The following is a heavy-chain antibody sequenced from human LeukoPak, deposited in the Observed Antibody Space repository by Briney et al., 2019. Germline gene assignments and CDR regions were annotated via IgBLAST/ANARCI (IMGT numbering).Heavy chain of an antibody. CDR1: GFTVSRYY. D-gene: IGHD4-17*01. CDR2: IFSGGDT. J-gene: IGHJ4*02. Sequence: GGSLRLSCAASGFTVSRYYMSWVRQAPGKGLEWVSVIFSGGDTYYADSVKGRFTISRDNSKNTLYLQMHSLKVEDTAVYYCARHYGAHVQGDYWGQGTLVTVSS. CDR3: ARHYGAHVQGDY. V-gene: IGHV3-66*04.